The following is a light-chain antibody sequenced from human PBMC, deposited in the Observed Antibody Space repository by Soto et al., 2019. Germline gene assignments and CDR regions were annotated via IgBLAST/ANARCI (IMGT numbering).Light chain of an antibody. CDR2: DAS. J-gene: IGKJ1*01. CDR3: QQYNSYSGT. V-gene: IGKV1-5*01. Sequence: DIQMTQSPSTLSASVGDRVTITCRASQSISSWLAWYQQKPGKAPKPLIYDASSLESGVPSRFSGSGSGTEFTLTISSLQPDDFATYYCQQYNSYSGTFGQGTKVDI. CDR1: QSISSW.